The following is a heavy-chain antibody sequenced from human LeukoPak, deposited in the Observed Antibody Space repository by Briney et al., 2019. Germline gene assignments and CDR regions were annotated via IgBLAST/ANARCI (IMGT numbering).Heavy chain of an antibody. CDR2: ISGSGGST. Sequence: PGGSLRLSCAASGFTFSSYAMSWVRQAPGKGLEWVSAISGSGGSTYYADSVKGRFTISRDNSKNTLYLQMNSLRAEDTAVYYCAKESVRLRITMVRGVRTNWFDPWGQGTLVTVSS. J-gene: IGHJ5*02. D-gene: IGHD3-10*01. CDR1: GFTFSSYA. V-gene: IGHV3-23*01. CDR3: AKESVRLRITMVRGVRTNWFDP.